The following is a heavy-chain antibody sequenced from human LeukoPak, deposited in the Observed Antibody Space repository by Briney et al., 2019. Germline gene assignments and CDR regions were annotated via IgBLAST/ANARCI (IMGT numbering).Heavy chain of an antibody. Sequence: TSQTLSLTCAISGDSVSSNSAAWNWIRQSPSRGLEGLGRTYYRSKWYNDYAVSVKSRITINPDTSKNQFSPQLNSVTPEDTAVYYCAREEVAGTYYYYYYMDVWGKGTTVTVSS. V-gene: IGHV6-1*01. D-gene: IGHD6-19*01. CDR3: AREEVAGTYYYYYYMDV. CDR1: GDSVSSNSAA. CDR2: TYYRSKWYN. J-gene: IGHJ6*03.